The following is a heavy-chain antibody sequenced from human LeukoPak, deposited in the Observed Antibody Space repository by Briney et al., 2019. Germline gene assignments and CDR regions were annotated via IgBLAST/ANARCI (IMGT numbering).Heavy chain of an antibody. V-gene: IGHV1-69*06. CDR1: GGTFSSYA. CDR3: ARVVGYYDSSGSTYYYYYYYMDV. Sequence: ASVKVSCKASGGTFSSYAISWVRQAPGQGLERMGGIIPIFGTANYAQKFQGRVTITADKSTSTAYMELSSLRSEDTAVYYCARVVGYYDSSGSTYYYYYYYMDVWGKGTTVTVSS. J-gene: IGHJ6*03. D-gene: IGHD3-22*01. CDR2: IIPIFGTA.